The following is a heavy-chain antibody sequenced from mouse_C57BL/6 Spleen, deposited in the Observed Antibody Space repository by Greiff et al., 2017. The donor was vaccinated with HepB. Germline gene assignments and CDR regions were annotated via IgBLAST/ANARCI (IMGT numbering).Heavy chain of an antibody. CDR2: IDPSDSET. Sequence: QVQLKQPGAELVRPGSSVKLSCKASGYTFTSYWMHWVKQRPIQGLEWIGNIDPSDSETHYNQKFKDKATLTVDKSSSTAYMQLSSLTSEDSAVYYCATYDGYYGFAYWGQGTLVTVSA. CDR1: GYTFTSYW. J-gene: IGHJ3*01. CDR3: ATYDGYYGFAY. V-gene: IGHV1-52*01. D-gene: IGHD2-3*01.